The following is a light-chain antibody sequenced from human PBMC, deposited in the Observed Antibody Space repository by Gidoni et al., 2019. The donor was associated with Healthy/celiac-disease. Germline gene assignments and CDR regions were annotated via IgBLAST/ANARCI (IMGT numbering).Light chain of an antibody. CDR3: QQYNSYPHT. CDR1: QSISSW. V-gene: IGKV1-5*01. CDR2: DAY. J-gene: IGKJ2*01. Sequence: DIQMTKSPSTLSASVGDSVTITCRASQSISSWLAWYQQKPGKAPKLLIYDAYSLESGVPSRFSGSGSGTEFTLTISSLQPDDFATYYCQQYNSYPHTFGQGTKLEIK.